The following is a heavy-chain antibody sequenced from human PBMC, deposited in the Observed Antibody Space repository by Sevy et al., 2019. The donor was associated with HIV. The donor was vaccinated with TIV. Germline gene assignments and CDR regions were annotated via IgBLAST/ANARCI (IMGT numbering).Heavy chain of an antibody. CDR2: IWYDGTIK. CDR1: GFTFSSYV. D-gene: IGHD2-21*02. V-gene: IGHV3-33*08. Sequence: GSLRLSCAASGFTFSSYVMHWVRQAPGKGLEWVALIWYDGTIKHYADSVKGRFTISRDNSKDTLFLQMNSLTPEDTAVYYCARGGGYCGGDCYSIDYWGQGALVTVSS. CDR3: ARGGGYCGGDCYSIDY. J-gene: IGHJ4*02.